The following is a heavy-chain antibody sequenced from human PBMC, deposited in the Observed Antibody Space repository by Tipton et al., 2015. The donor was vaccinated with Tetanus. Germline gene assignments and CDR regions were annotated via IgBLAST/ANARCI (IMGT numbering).Heavy chain of an antibody. V-gene: IGHV4-39*01. CDR2: IYYSGST. CDR3: ARQADNWFDP. J-gene: IGHJ5*02. Sequence: TLSLTCTVPGGSITSGTYYWGWIRQPPGKGLEWIGNIYYSGSTYYNSPLKSRVTISPDTSKNRFSLKMTSVTAADTAVYYCARQADNWFDPGGQGTLVAVSS. CDR1: GGSITSGTYY.